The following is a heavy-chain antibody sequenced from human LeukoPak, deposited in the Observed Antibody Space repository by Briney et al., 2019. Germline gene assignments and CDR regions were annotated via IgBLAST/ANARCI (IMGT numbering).Heavy chain of an antibody. D-gene: IGHD1-20*01. V-gene: IGHV1-8*01. CDR2: MNPNSGNT. CDR1: GYTFTSYD. Sequence: PRASVKVSCKASGYTFTSYDINWARQATGQGLEWMGWMNPNSGNTGYAQKFQGRVTMTRNTSISTAYMELSSLRSEDTAVYYCARVFEDNWNDFDYWGQGTLVTVSS. J-gene: IGHJ4*02. CDR3: ARVFEDNWNDFDY.